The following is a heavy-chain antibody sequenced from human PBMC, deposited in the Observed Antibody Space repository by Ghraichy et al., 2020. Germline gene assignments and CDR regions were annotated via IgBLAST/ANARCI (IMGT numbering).Heavy chain of an antibody. J-gene: IGHJ4*02. V-gene: IGHV3-7*01. CDR3: TRLDPLDNSQYRWSDL. Sequence: GGSLRLSCAASGFTFDRYWMTWVRQAPGKGLECVANIKEDGSEKKYVDSVKGRFTISRDNAKNLLYLQMDSLRAEDTAVYYCTRLDPLDNSQYRWSDLWGQGTLVTVSS. D-gene: IGHD2-8*02. CDR1: GFTFDRYW. CDR2: IKEDGSEK.